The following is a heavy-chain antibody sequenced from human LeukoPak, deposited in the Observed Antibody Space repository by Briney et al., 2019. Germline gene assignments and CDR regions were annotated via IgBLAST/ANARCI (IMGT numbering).Heavy chain of an antibody. CDR3: TTDNAPGMDV. Sequence: GGSLRLSCAASGFPFSNAWMIWVRQAPGKGLEGVGLIRDKPDGGTTDYAAPVKGRFTISRDGSKSMLYLQMNSLKTEAAAVYYCTTDNAPGMDVWGQGTTVTVSS. CDR2: IRDKPDGGTT. D-gene: IGHD2-2*01. V-gene: IGHV3-15*01. CDR1: GFPFSNAW. J-gene: IGHJ6*02.